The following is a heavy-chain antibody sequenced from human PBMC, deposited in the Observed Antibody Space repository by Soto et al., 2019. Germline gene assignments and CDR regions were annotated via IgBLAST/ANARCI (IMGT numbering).Heavy chain of an antibody. Sequence: EVQLLESGGGLVQPGVYLRLSCAASGFTFSSYAMSWVRQAPGKGLEWVSAISGSGGSTYYADSVKGRFTISRDNSKNTLYLQMNSLRAEDTAVYYCAKSYGGNSFRRGYWGQGTLVTVSS. V-gene: IGHV3-23*01. CDR1: GFTFSSYA. CDR2: ISGSGGST. CDR3: AKSYGGNSFRRGY. J-gene: IGHJ4*02. D-gene: IGHD4-17*01.